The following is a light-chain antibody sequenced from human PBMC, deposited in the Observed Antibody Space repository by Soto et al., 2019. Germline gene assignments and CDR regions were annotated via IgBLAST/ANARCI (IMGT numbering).Light chain of an antibody. J-gene: IGKJ1*01. CDR2: DAS. V-gene: IGKV3-20*01. CDR1: QSVTTN. CDR3: QQYGSSSWT. Sequence: EVVMTQSPATLSVSPGERVTFSCRASQSVTTNLAWYQHKPGQSPRLLISDASYRANGIPDRFSGSGSGTDFTLTISRLEPEDFVVYYCQQYGSSSWTFGQGTKVDIK.